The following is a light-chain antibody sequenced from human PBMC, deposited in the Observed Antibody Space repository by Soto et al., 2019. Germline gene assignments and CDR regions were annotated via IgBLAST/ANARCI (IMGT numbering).Light chain of an antibody. V-gene: IGLV1-40*01. J-gene: IGLJ3*02. CDR1: SSNIGAGYD. CDR3: QSYDSSLRGWV. Sequence: QSVLTQPPSVSGAPGQRGTISCTGSSSNIGAGYDVHWYQQLPGTAPKLLIYGNSNRPSGVPDRFSGSKSGTSASLAITGLQAEDEAEYYCQSYDSSLRGWVFGGGTQLTV. CDR2: GNS.